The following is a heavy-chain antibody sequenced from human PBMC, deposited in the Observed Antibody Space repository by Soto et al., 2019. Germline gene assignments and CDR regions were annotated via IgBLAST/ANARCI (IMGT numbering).Heavy chain of an antibody. CDR3: ARLVDSFYYYGMDV. CDR2: MNPNSGNT. J-gene: IGHJ6*02. V-gene: IGHV1-8*01. CDR1: GYTFTSYD. D-gene: IGHD2-8*02. Sequence: QVQLVQSGAEVKKPGASVKVSCKASGYTFTSYDINWVRQATGQGLEWMGWMNPNSGNTGYAQKFQGRVTMTGNTSISTAYMELSSLRSEDTAVYYCARLVDSFYYYGMDVWGQGTTVTVSS.